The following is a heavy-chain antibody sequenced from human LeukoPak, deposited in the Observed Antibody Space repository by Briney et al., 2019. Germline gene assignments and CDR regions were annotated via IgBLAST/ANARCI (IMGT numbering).Heavy chain of an antibody. J-gene: IGHJ4*02. CDR3: ARLGPYSPFDY. V-gene: IGHV4-39*01. CDR1: GGSISSSSYY. D-gene: IGHD1-26*01. Sequence: SETLSLTCTVSGGSISSSSYYWGWIRQPPGKGLEWIGSIYYSGSTYYNPSLKSRVTISVDTSKNQFSLKLSSVTAADTAVYYCARLGPYSPFDYWGQGTLVTVSS. CDR2: IYYSGST.